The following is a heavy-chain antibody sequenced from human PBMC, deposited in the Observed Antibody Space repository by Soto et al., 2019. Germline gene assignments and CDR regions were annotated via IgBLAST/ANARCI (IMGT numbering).Heavy chain of an antibody. D-gene: IGHD2-15*01. V-gene: IGHV3-21*01. CDR3: ARDPSGYCSGGSCYYHMDV. CDR2: ISSSSSYI. J-gene: IGHJ6*03. Sequence: PGGSLRLSCAASGFTFSSYSMNWVRQAPGKGLEWVSSISSSSSYIYYADSVKGRFTISRDNAKNSLYLQMNSLRAEDTAVYYCARDPSGYCSGGSCYYHMDVWGKGTTVTVSS. CDR1: GFTFSSYS.